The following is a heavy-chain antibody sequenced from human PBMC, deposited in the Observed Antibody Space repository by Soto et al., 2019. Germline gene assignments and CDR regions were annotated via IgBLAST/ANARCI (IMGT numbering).Heavy chain of an antibody. V-gene: IGHV4-39*01. Sequence: PSETLSLTCTVSGGSISSSSYYWGWIRQPPGKGLEWIGSIYYSGSTYYNPSLKSRVTISVDTSKNQFSLKLSSVTAADTAVYYCAILTYDILTGYYDPNDYFDYWGQGTLVTVSS. CDR3: AILTYDILTGYYDPNDYFDY. CDR1: GGSISSSSYY. CDR2: IYYSGST. D-gene: IGHD3-9*01. J-gene: IGHJ4*02.